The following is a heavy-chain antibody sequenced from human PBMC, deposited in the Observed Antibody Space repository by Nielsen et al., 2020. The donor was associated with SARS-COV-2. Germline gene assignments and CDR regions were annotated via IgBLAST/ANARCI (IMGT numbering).Heavy chain of an antibody. D-gene: IGHD1-26*01. CDR2: IYTSGST. Sequence: WIRQPPGKGLEWIGRIYTSGSTNYNPSLKSRVTMSVDTSKNQFSLKLSSVTAADTAVYHCARHPSPQFLATPVYYYGMDVWGQGTTVTVSS. J-gene: IGHJ6*02. V-gene: IGHV4-4*07. CDR3: ARHPSPQFLATPVYYYGMDV.